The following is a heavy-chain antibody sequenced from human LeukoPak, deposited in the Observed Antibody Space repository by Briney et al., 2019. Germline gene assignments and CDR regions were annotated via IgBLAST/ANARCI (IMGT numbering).Heavy chain of an antibody. D-gene: IGHD6-19*01. V-gene: IGHV4-34*01. CDR3: ARAPSRPRSGWLAEYFQH. CDR2: INHSGST. CDR1: GGSFSGYY. Sequence: SETLSLTCAVYGGSFSGYYWSWIRQPPGKGLEWIGEINHSGSTNYNPSLKSRVTISVDTSKNQSSLKLSSVTAADTAVYYCARAPSRPRSGWLAEYFQHWGQGTLVTVSS. J-gene: IGHJ1*01.